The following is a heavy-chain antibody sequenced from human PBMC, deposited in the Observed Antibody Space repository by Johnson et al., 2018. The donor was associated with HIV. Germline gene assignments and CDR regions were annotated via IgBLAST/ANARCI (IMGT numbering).Heavy chain of an antibody. CDR1: GFTFSSYG. CDR2: ISYDGSNK. Sequence: QVQLVESGGGVVQPGRSLRLSCAASGFTFSSYGMHWVRQAPGKGLEWVAVISYDGSNKYYGDSVKGRFTISRDNSKNTLYLQMNSLRAEDTGVYYCAKPPSMGADAFDIWGQGTMVTVSS. D-gene: IGHD3-16*01. V-gene: IGHV3-30*18. CDR3: AKPPSMGADAFDI. J-gene: IGHJ3*02.